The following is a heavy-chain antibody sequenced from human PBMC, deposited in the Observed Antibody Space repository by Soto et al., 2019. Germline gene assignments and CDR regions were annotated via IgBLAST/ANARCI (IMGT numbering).Heavy chain of an antibody. CDR1: GGPISSGGYY. CDR3: AREVGAVAGTLYYYYYGMDV. J-gene: IGHJ6*02. Sequence: SETLSLTCTVSGGPISSGGYYWSWIRQHPGKGLEWIGYIYYSGSTYYNPSLKSRVTISVDTSKNQFSLKLSSVTAADTAVYYCAREVGAVAGTLYYYYYGMDVWGQGTTVTVSS. CDR2: IYYSGST. D-gene: IGHD6-19*01. V-gene: IGHV4-31*03.